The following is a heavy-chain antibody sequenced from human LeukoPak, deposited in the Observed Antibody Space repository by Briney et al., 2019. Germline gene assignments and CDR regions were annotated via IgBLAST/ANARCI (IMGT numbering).Heavy chain of an antibody. J-gene: IGHJ4*02. D-gene: IGHD1-20*01. V-gene: IGHV4-34*01. CDR3: ARGRRYNWNYLDY. Sequence: KTSETLSLTCAVYGGSFSGYYWSWIRQPPGKGLEWIGEINHSGSTNYNPSLKSRVTISVDTSKNQFSLKLSSVTAADTAVYYCARGRRYNWNYLDYWGQGTLVTVSS. CDR1: GGSFSGYY. CDR2: INHSGST.